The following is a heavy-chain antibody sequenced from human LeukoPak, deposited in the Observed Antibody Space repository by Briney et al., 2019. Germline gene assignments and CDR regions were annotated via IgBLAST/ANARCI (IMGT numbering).Heavy chain of an antibody. Sequence: ASVKVSCKASGYTFTSYAMHWVRQAPGQRLEWTGWINAGNGNTKYSQKFQGRVTITRDTSASTAYMELSSLRSEDTAVYYCARTGTDAYCGGDCYSWGQGTLVTVSS. CDR1: GYTFTSYA. J-gene: IGHJ5*02. CDR2: INAGNGNT. D-gene: IGHD2-21*02. V-gene: IGHV1-3*01. CDR3: ARTGTDAYCGGDCYS.